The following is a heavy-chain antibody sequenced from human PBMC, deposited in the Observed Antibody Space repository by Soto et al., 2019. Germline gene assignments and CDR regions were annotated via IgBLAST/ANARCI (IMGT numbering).Heavy chain of an antibody. CDR2: TYHSGNP. CDR3: ARASGGYPLDY. J-gene: IGHJ4*02. Sequence: PSETLSLTCGVSCDTISTGGYSWAWIRQPPGKALEWIGHTYHSGNPYYDPSLKSRVIISVDRSKNQFSLKVSSVTAADTAVYYCARASGGYPLDYWGQGTLVTVSS. D-gene: IGHD3-22*01. V-gene: IGHV4-30-2*01. CDR1: CDTISTGGYS.